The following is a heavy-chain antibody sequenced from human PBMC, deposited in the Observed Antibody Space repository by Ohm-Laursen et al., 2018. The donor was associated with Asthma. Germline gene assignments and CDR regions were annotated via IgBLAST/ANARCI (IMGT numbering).Heavy chain of an antibody. Sequence: SDTLSLTCTVSGGSISSGGYYWSWIRQHPGEGLEWIGYIYYCGSTYYNPSLKSRVTISVDTSKNQFSLKLSSVTAADTAVYYCARAQDYYDSSGYYSKGLYFDYWGQGTLVTVSS. V-gene: IGHV4-31*03. CDR2: IYYCGST. J-gene: IGHJ4*02. CDR3: ARAQDYYDSSGYYSKGLYFDY. CDR1: GGSISSGGYY. D-gene: IGHD3-22*01.